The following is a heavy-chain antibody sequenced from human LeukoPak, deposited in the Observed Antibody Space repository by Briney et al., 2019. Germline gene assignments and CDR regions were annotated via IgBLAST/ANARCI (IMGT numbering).Heavy chain of an antibody. CDR1: GLTFSSYA. J-gene: IGHJ4*02. V-gene: IGHV3-23*01. Sequence: GGSLRLSCAASGLTFSSYAMSWVRQAPGKGLEWVSAISGSGGSTYYADSVKGRFTISRDNSKNTLYLQMNSLRAEDTAVYYCAKPRIVPAASYYFDYWGQGTLVTVSS. CDR3: AKPRIVPAASYYFDY. CDR2: ISGSGGST. D-gene: IGHD2-2*01.